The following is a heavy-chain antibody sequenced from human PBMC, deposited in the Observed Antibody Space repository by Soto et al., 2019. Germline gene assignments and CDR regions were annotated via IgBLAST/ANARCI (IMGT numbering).Heavy chain of an antibody. CDR2: IWYDGSNK. D-gene: IGHD6-13*01. V-gene: IGHV3-33*01. CDR1: GFTFSSYG. Sequence: GGSLRLSCAASGFTFSSYGMHWVRQAPGKGLEWVAVIWYDGSNKYYADSVKCRFTISRDNSKNTLYLQMNSLRAEDTAVYYCARDYSRTYYFDYWGQGTLGTVSS. J-gene: IGHJ4*02. CDR3: ARDYSRTYYFDY.